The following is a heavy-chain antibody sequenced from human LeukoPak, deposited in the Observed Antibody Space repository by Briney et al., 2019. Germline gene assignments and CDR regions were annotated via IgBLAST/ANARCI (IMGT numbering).Heavy chain of an antibody. D-gene: IGHD5-24*01. J-gene: IGHJ4*02. CDR1: GYTFTSYY. Sequence: GASVKVSCKASGYTFTSYYMHWVRQAPGQGLEWMGVINPSGGNTNYAQKFQGRVTMTRDTSTSTVYMELSSLRSEDTAVYYCATLRDGYNHPDYWGQGTLVTVSS. CDR3: ATLRDGYNHPDY. V-gene: IGHV1-46*01. CDR2: INPSGGNT.